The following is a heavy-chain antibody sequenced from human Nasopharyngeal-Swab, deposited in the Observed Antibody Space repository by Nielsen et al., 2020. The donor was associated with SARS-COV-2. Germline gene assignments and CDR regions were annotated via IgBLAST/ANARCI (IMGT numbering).Heavy chain of an antibody. J-gene: IGHJ4*02. D-gene: IGHD2-15*01. CDR2: IDPSGSYT. V-gene: IGHV5-10-1*01. CDR3: ARHSGSGYFDY. Sequence: VRQMPGKGLEWMGRIDPSGSYTNYSPSFQGHVTISADKSISTAYLQWSSLKASDTAMYYCARHSGSGYFDYWGQGTLVTVSS.